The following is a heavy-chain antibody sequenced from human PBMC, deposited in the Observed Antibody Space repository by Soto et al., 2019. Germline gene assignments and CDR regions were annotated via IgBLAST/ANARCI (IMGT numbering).Heavy chain of an antibody. CDR3: AKGAGANHDAFDI. J-gene: IGHJ3*02. V-gene: IGHV3-23*01. CDR1: GFTFSSYA. D-gene: IGHD3-10*01. Sequence: EVQLLESGGGLVQPGGSLRLSCAASGFTFSSYAMNWVRQAPGKGLEWVSTISGSGDSTYYADSVKGRFTIPRDNSKNTLYLQMNSLRAEDTAIYYCAKGAGANHDAFDIWGQGTRVTVSS. CDR2: ISGSGDST.